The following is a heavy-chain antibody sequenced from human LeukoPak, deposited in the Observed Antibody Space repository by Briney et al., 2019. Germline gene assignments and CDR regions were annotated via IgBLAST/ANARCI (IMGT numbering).Heavy chain of an antibody. CDR3: ARDSGSYYKPYYFDY. Sequence: SETLSLTCAVYGGSFSGYYWSWIRQPPVKGLEWIGEINHSGSTNYNPSLKSRVTISVDTSKNQFSLKLSSVTAADTAVYYCARDSGSYYKPYYFDYWGQGTLVTVSS. J-gene: IGHJ4*02. CDR2: INHSGST. D-gene: IGHD1-26*01. CDR1: GGSFSGYY. V-gene: IGHV4-34*01.